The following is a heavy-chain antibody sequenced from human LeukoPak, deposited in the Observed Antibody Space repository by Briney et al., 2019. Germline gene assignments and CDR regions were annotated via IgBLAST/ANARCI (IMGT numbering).Heavy chain of an antibody. Sequence: ASVKVSCKASGYTFTGYYMHWVRQATGQGLEWMGRMNPNSGNTGYAQKFQGRVTMTRNTSISTAYMELSSLRSEDTAVYYCARGIGNPPFDYWGQGTLVTVSS. CDR2: MNPNSGNT. D-gene: IGHD4-23*01. CDR3: ARGIGNPPFDY. J-gene: IGHJ4*02. CDR1: GYTFTGYY. V-gene: IGHV1-8*02.